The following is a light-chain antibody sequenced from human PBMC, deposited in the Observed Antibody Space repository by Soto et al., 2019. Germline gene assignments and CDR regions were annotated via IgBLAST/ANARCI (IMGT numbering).Light chain of an antibody. J-gene: IGKJ1*01. CDR2: DAS. V-gene: IGKV3-11*01. CDR3: HQRQSWPRT. Sequence: EIVLTQSPATLSLSPGERATLSCRASQSISLSLAWYQHKPGQAPRLLIYDASKRATGIPARFSGSGSGTDFTLTISSLEPEDFALYYCHQRQSWPRTFGQGTKVDI. CDR1: QSISLS.